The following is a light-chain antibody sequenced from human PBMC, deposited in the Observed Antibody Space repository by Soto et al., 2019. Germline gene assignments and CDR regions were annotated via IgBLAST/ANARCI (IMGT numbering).Light chain of an antibody. CDR2: GAS. V-gene: IGKV3-20*01. CDR1: QSIGSS. J-gene: IGKJ2*01. Sequence: ELVLTQSPDSLSLSPGERATVSCRASQSIGSSLSWYQHRPGQSPRLLIYGASYRTSGIPDRFTGSGSGTHFTLTISKLESEEFAVYYCQQNGSSPLYTFGQGTRLEI. CDR3: QQNGSSPLYT.